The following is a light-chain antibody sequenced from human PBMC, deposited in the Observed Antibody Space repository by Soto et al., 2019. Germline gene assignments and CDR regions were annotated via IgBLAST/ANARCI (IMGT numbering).Light chain of an antibody. V-gene: IGKV3-11*01. J-gene: IGKJ2*01. CDR1: QSVSSY. Sequence: EIVLTQSPATLSLSPGERATLSCRASQSVSSYFAWYQQKPGQAPRLLIYDASHRATGIPARFSGSGSGTDFTLTISSLEPEDFAVYYCQQRSNWPKFTFGQGTKLEIK. CDR2: DAS. CDR3: QQRSNWPKFT.